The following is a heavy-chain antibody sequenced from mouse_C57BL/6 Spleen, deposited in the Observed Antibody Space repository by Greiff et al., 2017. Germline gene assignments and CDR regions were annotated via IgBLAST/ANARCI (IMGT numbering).Heavy chain of an antibody. CDR1: GYTFTSYT. CDR2: INPSSGYT. CDR3: ARYLTAQALFDY. V-gene: IGHV1-4*01. D-gene: IGHD3-2*02. Sequence: QVQLQQSGAELARPGASVKMSCKASGYTFTSYTMHWVKQRPGQGLEWIGYINPSSGYTKYNQKFKDKATLTADKSSSTAYMQLSSLTSEDSAVYYCARYLTAQALFDYWGQGTTLTVSS. J-gene: IGHJ2*01.